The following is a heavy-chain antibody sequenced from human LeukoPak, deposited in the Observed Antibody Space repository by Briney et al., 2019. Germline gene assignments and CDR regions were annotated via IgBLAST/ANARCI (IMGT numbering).Heavy chain of an antibody. V-gene: IGHV1-2*06. CDR2: INPNSGGT. CDR3: ARTTRLYGDLPGDY. J-gene: IGHJ4*02. Sequence: GASVKVSCKASGYTFTGYYTHWVRQAPGQGLEWMGRINPNSGGTNYAQKFQGRVTMTRDTSISTAYMELSRLRSDDTAVYYCARTTRLYGDLPGDYWGQGTLVTVSS. CDR1: GYTFTGYY. D-gene: IGHD4-17*01.